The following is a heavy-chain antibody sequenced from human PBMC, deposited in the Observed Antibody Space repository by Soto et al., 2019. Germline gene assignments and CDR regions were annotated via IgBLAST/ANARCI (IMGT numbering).Heavy chain of an antibody. D-gene: IGHD3-10*01. CDR1: GFTFSRYD. J-gene: IGHJ4*02. CDR3: VRSRSGAVADSFDF. CDR2: ISRDGTNK. Sequence: QVQVVESGGGVVQPGRSLRLSCAASGFTFSRYDIHWVRQAPGKGLEWVAVISRDGTNKYYVDSVKGRFTISRDNSRNTLYLQMNSLRHEDAAVYYCVRSRSGAVADSFDFWGQGTLVTVSS. V-gene: IGHV3-30*04.